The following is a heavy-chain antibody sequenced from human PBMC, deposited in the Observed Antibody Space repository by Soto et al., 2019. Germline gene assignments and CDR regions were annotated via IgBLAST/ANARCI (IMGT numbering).Heavy chain of an antibody. CDR3: ARDRRGYYDSSGYYSLDY. CDR1: GGTFSSYA. D-gene: IGHD3-22*01. J-gene: IGHJ4*02. CDR2: IIPIFGTA. V-gene: IGHV1-69*06. Sequence: SVKVSCKASGGTFSSYAISWVRQAPGQGLEWMGGIIPIFGTANYAQKFQGRVTITADKSTSTAYMELSSLRSEDTAVYYCARDRRGYYDSSGYYSLDYWRQGTLVTVS.